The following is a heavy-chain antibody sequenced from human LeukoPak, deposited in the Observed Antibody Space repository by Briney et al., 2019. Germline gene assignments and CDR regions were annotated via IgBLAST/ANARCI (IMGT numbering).Heavy chain of an antibody. CDR3: AGSYGWYYGMDV. CDR1: GYTLTELS. CDR2: FDPEDGET. J-gene: IGHJ6*02. V-gene: IGHV1-24*01. D-gene: IGHD5-18*01. Sequence: ASVKVSCKVSGYTLTELSMHWVRQAPGKGLEWMGGFDPEDGETIYAQKFQGRVTMTEDTSIDTAYMELSSLRSEDTAVYYCAGSYGWYYGMDVWGQGTTVTVSS.